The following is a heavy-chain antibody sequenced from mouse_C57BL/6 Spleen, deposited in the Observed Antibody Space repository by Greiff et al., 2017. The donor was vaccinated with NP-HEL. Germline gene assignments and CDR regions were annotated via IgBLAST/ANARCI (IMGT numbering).Heavy chain of an antibody. CDR2: ISSGGSYT. J-gene: IGHJ3*01. CDR3: ARHYDPAWFAY. Sequence: EVQLQESGGDLVKPGGSLKLSCAASGFTFSSYGMSWVRQTPDKRLEWVATISSGGSYTYYPDSVKGRFTISRDNAKNTLYLQMSSLKSEDTAMYYCARHYDPAWFAYWGQGTLVTVSA. D-gene: IGHD2-3*01. V-gene: IGHV5-6*01. CDR1: GFTFSSYG.